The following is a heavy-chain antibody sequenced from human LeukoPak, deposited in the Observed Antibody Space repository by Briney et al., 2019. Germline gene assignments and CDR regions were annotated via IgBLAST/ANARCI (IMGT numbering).Heavy chain of an antibody. CDR3: AKAFGGTYNSNYFDY. D-gene: IGHD3-16*01. V-gene: IGHV3-23*01. Sequence: GGSLRLSCAASGFTFSSYAMTWTRQAPGKGLEWVSGITGSAHSTYYADSVKGRFTISRDNSKNTLYLQMSSLRAEDTAIYYCAKAFGGTYNSNYFDYWGQGTLVTVSS. J-gene: IGHJ4*02. CDR1: GFTFSSYA. CDR2: ITGSAHST.